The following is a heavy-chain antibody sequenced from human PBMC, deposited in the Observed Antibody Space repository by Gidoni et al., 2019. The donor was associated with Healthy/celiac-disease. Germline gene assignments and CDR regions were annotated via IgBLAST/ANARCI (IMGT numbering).Heavy chain of an antibody. CDR1: GYTFTSYY. J-gene: IGHJ4*02. D-gene: IGHD6-13*01. V-gene: IGHV1-46*01. CDR2: INPSGGST. Sequence: QVQLVQSGAEVKKPGASVKVSCKASGYTFTSYYMHWVRQAPGQGLAWIGIINPSGGSTSYAQKFQVRVTMTRDTSTSTVYMELSSLRSEDTAVYYCARDQGSSSWYGDVDYWGQGTLVTVSS. CDR3: ARDQGSSSWYGDVDY.